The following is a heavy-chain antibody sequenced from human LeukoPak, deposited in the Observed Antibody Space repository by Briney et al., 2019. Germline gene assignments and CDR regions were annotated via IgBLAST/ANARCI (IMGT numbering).Heavy chain of an antibody. V-gene: IGHV3-23*01. CDR3: AKSGYYYDSSGYKQYYYYYYMDV. D-gene: IGHD3-22*01. CDR1: GFTFSSYG. J-gene: IGHJ6*03. CDR2: ISGSGGST. Sequence: GGSLRLSCAASGFTFSSYGMSWVRQAPGKGLEWVSAISGSGGSTYYADSVKGRFTISRDNSKNTLYLQMNSLRAEDTAVYYCAKSGYYYDSSGYKQYYYYYYMDVWGKGTTVTISS.